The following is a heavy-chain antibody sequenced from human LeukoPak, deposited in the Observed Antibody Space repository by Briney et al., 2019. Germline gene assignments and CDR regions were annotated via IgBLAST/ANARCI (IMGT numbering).Heavy chain of an antibody. V-gene: IGHV3-73*01. CDR1: GFTFSGSA. Sequence: QPGGSLRLSCAASGFTFSGSAVHWVRQSSGKGLEWVGHIDKKDNLYATAYAESVKGRFTISRDDSKDTAFLHMDSLKTEDTALYYRTRDRGTYNWFDPWGQGALVTVSS. D-gene: IGHD2-15*01. CDR3: TRDRGTYNWFDP. J-gene: IGHJ5*02. CDR2: IDKKDNLYAT.